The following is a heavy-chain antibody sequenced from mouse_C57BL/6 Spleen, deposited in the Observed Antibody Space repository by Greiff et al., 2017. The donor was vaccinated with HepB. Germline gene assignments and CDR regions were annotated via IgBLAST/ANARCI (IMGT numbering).Heavy chain of an antibody. Sequence: VQLQQPGAELVKPGASVKLSCKASGYTFTSYWMHWVKQRPGQGLEWIGMIHPNSGSTNYNEKFKSKATLTVDKSSSTAYMQLSSLTSEDSAVYYCARAGMVTSAMDYWGQGTSVTVSS. V-gene: IGHV1-64*01. CDR2: IHPNSGST. J-gene: IGHJ4*01. CDR3: ARAGMVTSAMDY. CDR1: GYTFTSYW. D-gene: IGHD2-2*01.